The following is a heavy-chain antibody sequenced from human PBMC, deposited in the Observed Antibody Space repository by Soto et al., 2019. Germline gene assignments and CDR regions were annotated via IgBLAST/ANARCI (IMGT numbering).Heavy chain of an antibody. J-gene: IGHJ6*02. CDR3: ARGIRGYYGMDV. Sequence: EVQLVASGGGSVQPGGSLRLSCAASGFTFSSYWMHWVRQGPGKGLVWVSRINSDGSSTNYADSVKGRFTISRDNAKNTLYLQMNSLGAEDTAVYYCARGIRGYYGMDVWGQGTTVPVSS. CDR1: GFTFSSYW. D-gene: IGHD3-10*01. V-gene: IGHV3-74*01. CDR2: INSDGSST.